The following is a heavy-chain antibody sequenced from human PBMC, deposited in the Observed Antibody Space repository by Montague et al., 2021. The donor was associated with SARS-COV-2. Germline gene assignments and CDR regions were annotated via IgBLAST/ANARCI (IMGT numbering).Heavy chain of an antibody. V-gene: IGHV3-33*06. Sequence: LSLSASGFTFSSYGMHWVRQAPGKGLEWVAVIWYDGSNKYYADSVKGRFTISRDNSKNTLYLQMNSLRAEDTAVFYCAKDRRAEGATIDYWGQGTLVTFSA. CDR2: IWYDGSNK. D-gene: IGHD1-26*01. CDR3: AKDRRAEGATIDY. J-gene: IGHJ4*02. CDR1: GFTFSSYG.